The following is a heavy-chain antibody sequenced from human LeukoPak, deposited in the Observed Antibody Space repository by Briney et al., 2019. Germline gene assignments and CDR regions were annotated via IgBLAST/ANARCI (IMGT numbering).Heavy chain of an antibody. Sequence: GKSLKISCKGSGYSLTSYWIGWVRQRPGKGLEWMGIIYPSDSDTRYSPPFQGQVTISVDKSINTAYLQWSSLTASDTAMYYCARHRLLTAPLDYWGQGTLVTVSS. CDR1: GYSLTSYW. CDR2: IYPSDSDT. J-gene: IGHJ4*02. D-gene: IGHD3-9*01. CDR3: ARHRLLTAPLDY. V-gene: IGHV5-51*01.